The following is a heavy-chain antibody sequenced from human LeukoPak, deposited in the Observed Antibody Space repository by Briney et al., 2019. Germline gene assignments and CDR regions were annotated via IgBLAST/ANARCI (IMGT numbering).Heavy chain of an antibody. J-gene: IGHJ5*02. CDR3: ARGVLRYFDWLDV. V-gene: IGHV1-2*04. CDR1: GYTFTGYY. D-gene: IGHD3-9*01. Sequence: SVKVSCKASGYTFTGYYMHWVRQAPGQGLEWMGWINPNSGGTNYAQKFQGWVTMTRDTSISTAYMALSRLRSDDTAVYYCARGVLRYFDWLDVWGQGTLVTVSS. CDR2: INPNSGGT.